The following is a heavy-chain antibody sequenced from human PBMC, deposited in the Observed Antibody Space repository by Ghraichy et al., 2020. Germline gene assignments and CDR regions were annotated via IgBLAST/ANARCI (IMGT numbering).Heavy chain of an antibody. Sequence: SKTLSLTCTVSGASISRNYWSWIRQPPGKGLEWIGWIYYNGDTNYNPSLKSRVTISVDASKNQFSLKLSSVTAADTAVYYCANGGNSLDFWGQGTLVTVSS. CDR2: IYYNGDT. J-gene: IGHJ4*02. CDR1: GASISRNY. V-gene: IGHV4-59*03. D-gene: IGHD4-23*01. CDR3: ANGGNSLDF.